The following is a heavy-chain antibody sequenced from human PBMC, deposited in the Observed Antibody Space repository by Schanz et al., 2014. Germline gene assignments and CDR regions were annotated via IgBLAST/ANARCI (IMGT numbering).Heavy chain of an antibody. CDR2: ISDSGDTA. D-gene: IGHD3-10*01. Sequence: EVQLVESGGGLVQPGGSLRLSCTASGFTFSSHSFNWVRQAPGKGLEWVSLISDSGDTAYYADSVKGRFTISRDNAKNTLYLQMNSLRAEDTAVYYCARPALWFGDNCFDPWGQGTLVTVSS. J-gene: IGHJ5*02. V-gene: IGHV3-48*04. CDR1: GFTFSSHS. CDR3: ARPALWFGDNCFDP.